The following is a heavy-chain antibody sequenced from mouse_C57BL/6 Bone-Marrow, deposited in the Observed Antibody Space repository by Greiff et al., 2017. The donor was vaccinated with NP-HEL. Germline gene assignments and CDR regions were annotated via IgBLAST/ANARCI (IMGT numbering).Heavy chain of an antibody. D-gene: IGHD1-1*01. Sequence: VQLQQSGAELVRPGASVTLSCKASGYTFTDYEMHWVKQTPVHGLEWIGAIDPETGGTAYNQKFKGKAILTADKSSSTAYMERRSLTSEDSAVDDCTKRVITTVVAKDYWGQGTSVTVSS. V-gene: IGHV1-15*01. CDR1: GYTFTDYE. J-gene: IGHJ4*01. CDR2: IDPETGGT. CDR3: TKRVITTVVAKDY.